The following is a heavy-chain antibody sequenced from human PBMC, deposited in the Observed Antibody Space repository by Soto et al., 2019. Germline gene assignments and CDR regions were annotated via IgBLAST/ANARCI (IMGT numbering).Heavy chain of an antibody. D-gene: IGHD2-15*01. J-gene: IGHJ4*02. CDR2: INSNSGGT. CDR1: GYNFIGYF. V-gene: IGHV1-2*02. CDR3: ARDTPPLHSQSFDH. Sequence: ASVNVSCKSSGYNFIGYFIHWVRQAPGQGPEWMGWINSNSGGTIYAEKFQGRVTMTRDASIRVVYLELSGLTSDDTAVYYCARDTPPLHSQSFDHWGQGALVTVSS.